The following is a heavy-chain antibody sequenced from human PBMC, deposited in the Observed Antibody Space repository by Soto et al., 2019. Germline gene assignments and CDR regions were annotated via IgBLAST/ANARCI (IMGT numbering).Heavy chain of an antibody. CDR2: ISHTGTT. CDR3: ARHSDKYVSSWYGLGS. V-gene: IGHV4-39*01. D-gene: IGHD6-13*01. CDR1: GDSFTIDSYY. Sequence: QLQLQESGPGLVKPSESLSLTCTVSGDSFTIDSYYWAWIRQPPGKGLEWLGTISHTGTTFHNPSLKSRLTMSVETSKNQFSLNLSSVTAADTALYFCARHSDKYVSSWYGLGSWGQGTLVTVSS. J-gene: IGHJ4*02.